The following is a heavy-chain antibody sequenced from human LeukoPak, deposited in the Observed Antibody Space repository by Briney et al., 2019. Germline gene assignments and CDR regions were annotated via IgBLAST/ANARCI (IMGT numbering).Heavy chain of an antibody. Sequence: PGGSLRLPCAASGFTLSTYWMTWVRQAPGKGLEWVANIKQDGSEKYYVDSVKGRFTISRDNAKKLLYLQMNSLRVEDTAVYYCARDRGSSGRLGRFDNWGQGTLVTVPP. CDR2: IKQDGSEK. J-gene: IGHJ4*02. D-gene: IGHD6-19*01. CDR1: GFTLSTYW. V-gene: IGHV3-7*01. CDR3: ARDRGSSGRLGRFDN.